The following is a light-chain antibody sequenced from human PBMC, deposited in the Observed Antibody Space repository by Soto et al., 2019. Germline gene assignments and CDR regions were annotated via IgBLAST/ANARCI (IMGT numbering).Light chain of an antibody. V-gene: IGKV3-15*01. Sequence: EVVMTQSPATLSVSPGDRATLSGRASQTVNTNLAWYQQQPGQAPRLLIFGASTWATGIPARFSGSGSGTEVTLTISSLQPEDFAVYYCQQYNNWPLTFGGGTKVEIK. J-gene: IGKJ4*01. CDR1: QTVNTN. CDR2: GAS. CDR3: QQYNNWPLT.